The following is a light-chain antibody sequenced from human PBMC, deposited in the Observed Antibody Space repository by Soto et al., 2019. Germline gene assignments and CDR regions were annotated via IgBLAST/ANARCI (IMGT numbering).Light chain of an antibody. CDR3: QQYDKWPRT. Sequence: DVQVTQSPSTLSASVGDRVTITCRASQPISTWLAWYQEKPGKAPKLLIYDASSLEGGVPSRFSGSGSGTEFTIPISSLQSEDFAVYYCQQYDKWPRTFGQGTKVAIK. CDR1: QPISTW. CDR2: DAS. V-gene: IGKV1-5*01. J-gene: IGKJ1*01.